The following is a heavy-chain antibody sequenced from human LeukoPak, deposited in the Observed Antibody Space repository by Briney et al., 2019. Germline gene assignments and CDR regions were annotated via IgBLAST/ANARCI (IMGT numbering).Heavy chain of an antibody. V-gene: IGHV3-66*01. Sequence: PGGSLRLSCAASGFTVSSNYMSWVRQAPGKGLEWVSVIYSGGSTYYADSVKGRFTISRDNSKNTLYLQMNCLRAEDTAVYYCAREYSSSRTGRGYYMDVWGKGTTVTVSS. J-gene: IGHJ6*03. CDR1: GFTVSSNY. CDR3: AREYSSSRTGRGYYMDV. CDR2: IYSGGST. D-gene: IGHD6-13*01.